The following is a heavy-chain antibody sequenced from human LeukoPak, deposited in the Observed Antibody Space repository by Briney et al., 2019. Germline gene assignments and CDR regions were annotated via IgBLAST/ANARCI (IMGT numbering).Heavy chain of an antibody. V-gene: IGHV3-23*01. J-gene: IGHJ4*02. D-gene: IGHD5-12*01. Sequence: GGSLRLSCAASGFTFSSYAMSWVRQAPGKGLEWVSAISGSGGSTYYADSVKGRFTISRDNSKNTLYLQMNSLSAEDTAVYYCAKDGGGYTLAGYYFDYWGQGTLVTVSS. CDR1: GFTFSSYA. CDR3: AKDGGGYTLAGYYFDY. CDR2: ISGSGGST.